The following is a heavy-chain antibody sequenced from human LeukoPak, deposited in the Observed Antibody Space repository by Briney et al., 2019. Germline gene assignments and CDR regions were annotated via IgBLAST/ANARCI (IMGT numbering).Heavy chain of an antibody. CDR3: AKGMLTAKSIDY. CDR1: GFTFSSYE. CDR2: ISSSGSTI. D-gene: IGHD2-21*02. Sequence: GGSLRLSCAASGFTFSSYEMNWVRQAPGKGLEWVSYISSSGSTIYYADSVKGRFTISRDNSKNTLYLQMNSLRAEDTAVYYCAKGMLTAKSIDYWGQGTLVTVSS. V-gene: IGHV3-48*03. J-gene: IGHJ4*02.